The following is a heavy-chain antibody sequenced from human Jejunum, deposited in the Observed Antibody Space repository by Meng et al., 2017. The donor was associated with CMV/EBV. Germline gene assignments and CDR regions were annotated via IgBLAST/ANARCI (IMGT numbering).Heavy chain of an antibody. J-gene: IGHJ4*02. CDR2: VYYPANT. CDR3: AKTSTYGSSPTVY. D-gene: IGHD1-1*01. Sequence: SGHSLSSNTFYWGWVRQPPGKGLEWIGNVYYPANTYYNRSLQSRATISVDTSKNQFSLKLRSVTAADTAMYFCAKTSTYGSSPTVYWGQGTLVTVSS. V-gene: IGHV4-39*07. CDR1: GHSLSSNTFY.